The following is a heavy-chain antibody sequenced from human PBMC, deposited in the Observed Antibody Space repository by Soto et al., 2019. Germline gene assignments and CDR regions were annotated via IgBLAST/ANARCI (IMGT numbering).Heavy chain of an antibody. CDR1: GGTFSSYA. CDR3: ARAGGRGCCGGDCYSGMDV. D-gene: IGHD2-21*01. CDR2: IIPIFGTA. J-gene: IGHJ6*02. Sequence: QVQLVQSGAEVKKPGSSVKVSCKASGGTFSSYAISWVRQAPGQGLEWMGGIIPIFGTANYAQKFQGRVTITADESTSTAYMELSSLRSEDTAVYYCARAGGRGCCGGDCYSGMDVWGQGTTVTVSS. V-gene: IGHV1-69*12.